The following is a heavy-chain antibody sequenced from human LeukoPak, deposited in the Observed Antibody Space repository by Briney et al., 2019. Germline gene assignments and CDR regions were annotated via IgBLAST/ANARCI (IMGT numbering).Heavy chain of an antibody. J-gene: IGHJ4*02. CDR3: ARDSGFCSGGSCYHNYFDY. CDR2: IYYSGST. CDR1: GGSISSYY. D-gene: IGHD2-15*01. Sequence: SETLSLTCTASGGSISSYYWSWIRQPPGKGLEWIGYIYYSGSTNYNPSLKSRVTISVDTSKNQFSLKLSSVTAADTAVYYCARDSGFCSGGSCYHNYFDYWGQGTLVTVSS. V-gene: IGHV4-59*01.